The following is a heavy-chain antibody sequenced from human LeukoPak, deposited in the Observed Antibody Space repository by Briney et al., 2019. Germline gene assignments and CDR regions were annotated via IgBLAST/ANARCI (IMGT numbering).Heavy chain of an antibody. CDR2: IWYDGSNK. CDR1: GFTFSSYG. D-gene: IGHD6-13*01. J-gene: IGHJ4*02. Sequence: GGSLRLSCAASGFTFSSYGVHWVRQAPGKGLEWVAVIWYDGSNKYYADSVEGRFTISRDNSKNTLYLQMNSLRAEDTAVYYCARDSSAAGNYFDYWGQGTLVTVSS. V-gene: IGHV3-33*01. CDR3: ARDSSAAGNYFDY.